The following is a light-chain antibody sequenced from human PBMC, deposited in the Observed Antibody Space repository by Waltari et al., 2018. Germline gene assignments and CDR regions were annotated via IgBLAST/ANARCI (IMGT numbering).Light chain of an antibody. CDR1: SSDVGGYNY. J-gene: IGLJ2*01. V-gene: IGLV2-8*01. Sequence: QSALTQPPSASGSPGQSVTISCTGTSSDVGGYNYVSWYQQPPGKAPKLMIYEVSKRPSGFPDLFSGSKSGNTASLTVSGLQAEDEADYYCSSYAGSSHVVFGGGTKLTVL. CDR2: EVS. CDR3: SSYAGSSHVV.